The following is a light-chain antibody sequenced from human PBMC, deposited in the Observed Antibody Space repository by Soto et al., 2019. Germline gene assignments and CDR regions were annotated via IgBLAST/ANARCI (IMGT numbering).Light chain of an antibody. CDR3: QQYGSSPRT. J-gene: IGKJ1*01. CDR1: QSVRSSY. CDR2: GTS. V-gene: IGKV3-20*01. Sequence: EIVLTQSPGTLSLSPGERSTLSFSSSQSVRSSYLAWYQQRPGQAPRLLIYGTSTRATGIPDRFSGSGSGADFTLTISRLEPEDFAVYYCQQYGSSPRTFGQGTKVDIK.